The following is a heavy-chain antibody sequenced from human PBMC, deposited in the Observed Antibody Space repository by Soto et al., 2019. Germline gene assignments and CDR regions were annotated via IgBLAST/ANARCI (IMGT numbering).Heavy chain of an antibody. CDR2: FYTSGNT. Sequence: PSETLSLTCTVSGGSVSSYYWSWIRQPAGKGLEWIGRFYTSGNTNYNPSLKSRVTMSLDTSKNRFSLKLSSVTAADTAVYFCASDSTGWFDPWGQGTLVTVSS. CDR1: GGSVSSYY. D-gene: IGHD7-27*01. CDR3: ASDSTGWFDP. V-gene: IGHV4-4*07. J-gene: IGHJ5*02.